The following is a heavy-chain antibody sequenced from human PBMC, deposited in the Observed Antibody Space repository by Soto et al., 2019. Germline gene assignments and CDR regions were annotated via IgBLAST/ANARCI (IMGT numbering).Heavy chain of an antibody. CDR3: ARQTWIQQWLEGGYFDY. V-gene: IGHV3-30-3*01. J-gene: IGHJ4*02. Sequence: QVQLVESGGGVVQPGRSLRLSCAASGFTFSSYAMHWVRQAPGKGLEWVAVISYDGSNKYYADSVKGRFTICRDKSKNRXNRQMNSLRAKDTAVYYCARQTWIQQWLEGGYFDYWGQGTLVAVSS. CDR2: ISYDGSNK. CDR1: GFTFSSYA. D-gene: IGHD5-18*01.